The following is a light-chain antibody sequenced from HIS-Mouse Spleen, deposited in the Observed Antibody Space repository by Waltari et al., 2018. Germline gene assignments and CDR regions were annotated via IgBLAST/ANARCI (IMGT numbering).Light chain of an antibody. CDR1: SSDVGGYNY. CDR3: CSYAGSYTFPYV. CDR2: DVS. Sequence: QSALTQPSSVSGSPGPSVTISCTGTSSDVGGYNYVSWYQQHPGKAPKLMIYDVSKRPSGVPDRFSGSKSGNTASLTISGLQAEDEADYYCCSYAGSYTFPYVLGTGTKVTVL. V-gene: IGLV2-11*01. J-gene: IGLJ1*01.